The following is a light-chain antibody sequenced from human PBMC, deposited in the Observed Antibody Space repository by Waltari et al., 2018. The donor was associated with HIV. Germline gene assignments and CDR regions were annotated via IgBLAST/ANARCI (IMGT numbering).Light chain of an antibody. Sequence: QLVLTQSPSASASLGASVKLTCTLSSGPSSYAIAWHQQKSEKGPRYLMKLNSDGSHNKGDGIPDRFSGSSSGAERYLTISSLQSEDEADYYCQTWGTGIRVFGGGTKLTVL. V-gene: IGLV4-69*01. J-gene: IGLJ2*01. CDR3: QTWGTGIRV. CDR1: SGPSSYA. CDR2: LNSDGSH.